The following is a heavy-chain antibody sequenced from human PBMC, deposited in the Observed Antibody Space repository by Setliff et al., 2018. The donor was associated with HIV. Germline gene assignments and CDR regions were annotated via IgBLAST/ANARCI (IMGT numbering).Heavy chain of an antibody. V-gene: IGHV1-2*06. CDR1: GYTFTDYY. CDR2: INPNSGGT. CDR3: ARGSTAVNYYYYYMDV. D-gene: IGHD2-2*01. J-gene: IGHJ6*03. Sequence: ASVKVSCKASGYTFTDYYMHWVRQAPGQGLEWMGRINPNSGGTNYVQKFQGRVTMTRDTSITPAYMELSRLRSDDTAVYYCARGSTAVNYYYYYMDVWGKGTTVTVSS.